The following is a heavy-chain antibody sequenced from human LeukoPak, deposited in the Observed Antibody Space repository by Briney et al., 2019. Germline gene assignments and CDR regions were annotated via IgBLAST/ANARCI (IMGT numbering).Heavy chain of an antibody. Sequence: PGRSLSLSCAASGFTFSSYGMRWVRQAPGKGLEWVAVISYDGSNKYYADSVKGRFTISRDNSKNTLYLQMNSLRAEDTAVYYCAKDSPMDYWGQGTLVTVSS. CDR3: AKDSPMDY. V-gene: IGHV3-30*18. J-gene: IGHJ4*02. CDR2: ISYDGSNK. CDR1: GFTFSSYG.